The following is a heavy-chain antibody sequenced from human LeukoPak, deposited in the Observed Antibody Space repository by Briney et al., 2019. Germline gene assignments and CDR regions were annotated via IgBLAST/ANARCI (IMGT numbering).Heavy chain of an antibody. D-gene: IGHD3-16*01. V-gene: IGHV3-64*01. CDR1: GFNLRSYA. CDR2: TSGDGGTT. CDR3: ARGDTSLGGAFDI. J-gene: IGHJ3*02. Sequence: GGSLRLSCAASGFNLRSYAIHWVRQAPGKGLEHVSATSGDGGTTSYAQSLKGRCTISRDNSKKMAYLQLGGLKTEDTAVYYCARGDTSLGGAFDIWGQGTMVTVSP.